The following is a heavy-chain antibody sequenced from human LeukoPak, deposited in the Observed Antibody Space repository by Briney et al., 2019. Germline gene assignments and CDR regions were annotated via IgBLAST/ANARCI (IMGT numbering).Heavy chain of an antibody. V-gene: IGHV1-69*05. D-gene: IGHD5-18*01. CDR2: IVPIFGTA. J-gene: IGHJ4*02. Sequence: GASVKVSCKASGGTFSSYAISWVRQAPGQGLEWMGGIVPIFGTANYAQKFQGRVTITMDESTSTAYMELSSLRSEDTAVYYCASNSYGYFYCDYWGQGTLVTVSS. CDR3: ASNSYGYFYCDY. CDR1: GGTFSSYA.